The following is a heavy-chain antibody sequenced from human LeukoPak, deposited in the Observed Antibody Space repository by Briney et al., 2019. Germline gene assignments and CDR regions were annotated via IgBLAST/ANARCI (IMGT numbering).Heavy chain of an antibody. J-gene: IGHJ4*02. Sequence: GGSLRLSCAASGFTFSSYTMNWVRQAPGKGLEWVSHSSSSGGTIYYADSVKGRFTISRDNAKNSLYLQMNSLRAEDTAVYYCARDHYGDFTFDYWGQGTQDTVSS. CDR2: SSSSGGTI. CDR1: GFTFSSYT. D-gene: IGHD4-17*01. V-gene: IGHV3-48*01. CDR3: ARDHYGDFTFDY.